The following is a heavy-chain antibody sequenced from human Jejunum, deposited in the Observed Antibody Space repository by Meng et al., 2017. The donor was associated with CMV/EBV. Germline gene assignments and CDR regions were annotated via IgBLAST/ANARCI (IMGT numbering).Heavy chain of an antibody. CDR1: GYTFTDYY. Sequence: CKVSGYTFTDYYIHWVQQATGKGLEWMGLVDPEDGETIYAEKSQGRVTISADTSTDTIYMELSSLRSEDTAVYFCALGLYTTSWFFELWGRGTLVTVSS. V-gene: IGHV1-69-2*01. D-gene: IGHD1-14*01. J-gene: IGHJ2*01. CDR3: ALGLYTTSWFFEL. CDR2: VDPEDGET.